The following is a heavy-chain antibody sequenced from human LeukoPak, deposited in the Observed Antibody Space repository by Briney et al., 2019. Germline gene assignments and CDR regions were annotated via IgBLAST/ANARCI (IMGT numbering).Heavy chain of an antibody. Sequence: GGSLRLSCAASGFTFSSYSMNWVRQAPGNGLEWVSSISSSSSYIYYADSVKGRFTISRDNAKNSLYLQMNSLRAEDTAVHYCASYDILTGYADYWGQGTLVTVSS. CDR3: ASYDILTGYADY. CDR1: GFTFSSYS. V-gene: IGHV3-21*01. D-gene: IGHD3-9*01. CDR2: ISSSSSYI. J-gene: IGHJ4*02.